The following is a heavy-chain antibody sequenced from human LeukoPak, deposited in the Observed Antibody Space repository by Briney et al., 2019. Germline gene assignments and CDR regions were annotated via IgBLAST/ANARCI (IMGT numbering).Heavy chain of an antibody. CDR3: VSSSSSPYDFDY. D-gene: IGHD6-6*01. Sequence: SETLSLTCTVSGGSISSYYRSWIRQPAGKGLEWIGRIYTSGSTNYNPSLKSRVTMSVDTSKNQFSLKLSSVTAADTAVYYCVSSSSSPYDFDYWGQGTLVTVSS. CDR2: IYTSGST. V-gene: IGHV4-4*07. CDR1: GGSISSYY. J-gene: IGHJ4*02.